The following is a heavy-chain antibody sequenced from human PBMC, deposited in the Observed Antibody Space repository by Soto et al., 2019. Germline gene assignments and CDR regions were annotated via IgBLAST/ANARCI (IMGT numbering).Heavy chain of an antibody. D-gene: IGHD5-12*01. Sequence: PGESLKISCKGSGYSFTSYWIGWVRQMPGKGLEWMGIIYPGDSDTRYSPCFQGQVTISADKSISTPYLQWRRLKASDTAMYYCPSLWAPNTITRVGGMDVWGQGTTVTVSS. CDR3: PSLWAPNTITRVGGMDV. V-gene: IGHV5-51*01. CDR2: IYPGDSDT. CDR1: GYSFTSYW. J-gene: IGHJ6*02.